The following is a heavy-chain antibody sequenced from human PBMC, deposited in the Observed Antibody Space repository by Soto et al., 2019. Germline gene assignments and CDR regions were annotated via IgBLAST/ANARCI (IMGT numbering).Heavy chain of an antibody. CDR2: INAGNGNT. D-gene: IGHD1-20*01. CDR3: SSSHNTGYGMDV. Sequence: QVQLVQSGAEVKKPGASVKVSCKASGYTFTSYAMHWVRQAPGHRLEWMGWINAGNGNTKYSQKIQGRVTITRDTSASRGYIELSSLRSEDTAVYYFSSSHNTGYGMDVWGQRATVTVSS. V-gene: IGHV1-3*01. CDR1: GYTFTSYA. J-gene: IGHJ6*02.